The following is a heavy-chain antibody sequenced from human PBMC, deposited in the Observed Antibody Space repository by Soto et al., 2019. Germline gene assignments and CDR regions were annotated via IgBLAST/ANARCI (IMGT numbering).Heavy chain of an antibody. J-gene: IGHJ4*02. CDR1: GGSISSGYF. D-gene: IGHD2-2*01. CDR2: MFQTGST. V-gene: IGHV4-61*01. CDR3: ARDAPAASYFDY. Sequence: PSETLSLTCTVSGGSISSGYFWSWIRQSPGKGLEWIAYMFQTGSTNYNPSLKSRATISIDPSNKQFSLSLSSVTAADTAIYYCARDAPAASYFDYWGPGTMVTVSS.